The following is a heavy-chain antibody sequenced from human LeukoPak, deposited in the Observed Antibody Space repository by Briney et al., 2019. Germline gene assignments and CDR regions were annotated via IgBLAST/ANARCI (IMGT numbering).Heavy chain of an antibody. V-gene: IGHV3-20*04. CDR1: GFTFDDYG. J-gene: IGHJ6*03. D-gene: IGHD3-10*01. CDR3: ARERPITIVRKNPIGYYYYMDV. CDR2: INWNGGST. Sequence: GGSLRLSCAASGFTFDDYGMSWVRQAPGKGLEWVSGINWNGGSTGYADSVKGRFTISRDNAKNSLYLQMNSLRAEDTALYYCARERPITIVRKNPIGYYYYMDVWGKGTTVTVSS.